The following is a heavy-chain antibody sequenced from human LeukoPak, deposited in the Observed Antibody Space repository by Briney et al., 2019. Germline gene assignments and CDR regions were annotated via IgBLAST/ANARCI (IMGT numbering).Heavy chain of an antibody. V-gene: IGHV3-21*01. J-gene: IGHJ4*02. CDR3: AKGVDYCSGGSCPADY. D-gene: IGHD2-15*01. CDR2: ISSSSSYI. Sequence: GGSLRLSCAASGFTFSSYSMNWVRQAPGKGLEWVSSISSSSSYIYYADSVKGRFTISRDNAKNSLYLQMNSLRAEDTAVYYCAKGVDYCSGGSCPADYWGPGTLVTVSS. CDR1: GFTFSSYS.